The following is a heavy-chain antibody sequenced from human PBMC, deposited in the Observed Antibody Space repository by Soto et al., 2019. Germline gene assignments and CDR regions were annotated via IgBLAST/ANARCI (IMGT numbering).Heavy chain of an antibody. CDR1: GYSFTSYW. Sequence: GESQKITCKGSGYSFTSYWIGWVRQMPGKGLEWMGIIYPGDSDTRYSPSFQGQVTISADKSISTAYLQWSSLKASDTAMYYCARAVDTVMVRRDWYYYSRMDGWGQGTTVTDSS. CDR2: IYPGDSDT. CDR3: ARAVDTVMVRRDWYYYSRMDG. V-gene: IGHV5-51*01. D-gene: IGHD5-18*01. J-gene: IGHJ6*02.